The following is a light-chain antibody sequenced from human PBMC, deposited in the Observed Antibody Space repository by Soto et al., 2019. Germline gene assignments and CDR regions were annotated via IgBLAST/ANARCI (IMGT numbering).Light chain of an antibody. CDR2: EAS. CDR1: QSISGS. J-gene: IGKJ1*01. Sequence: DIQMTQSPSTLSASVGDRVTITCRASQSISGSLAWYQQKQGKAPKLLIFEASNVKSGVPSRFSGSGSGTENTLTISRLQPDNSASYYCQQYNGYWTFGQGTRVEIK. V-gene: IGKV1-5*03. CDR3: QQYNGYWT.